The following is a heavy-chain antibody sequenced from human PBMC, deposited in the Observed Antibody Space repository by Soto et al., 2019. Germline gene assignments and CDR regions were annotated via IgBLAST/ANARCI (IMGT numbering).Heavy chain of an antibody. CDR3: ARSRAGSSWYRVDP. CDR1: GFSLSNARMG. V-gene: IGHV2-26*01. J-gene: IGHJ5*02. Sequence: QVTLKESGPVLVKPTETLTLTCTVSGFSLSNARMGVSWIRQPPGKALEWLAHIFSNDEKSYSTSLKSRLTIFKDTTKSQVVLTMTNMDPVDTATYYCARSRAGSSWYRVDPWGQGTLVTVSS. D-gene: IGHD6-13*01. CDR2: IFSNDEK.